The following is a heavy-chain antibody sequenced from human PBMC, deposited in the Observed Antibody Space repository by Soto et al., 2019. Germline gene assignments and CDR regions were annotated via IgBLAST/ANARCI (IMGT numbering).Heavy chain of an antibody. CDR1: GGSISSYY. Sequence: SETLSLTCTVSGGSISSYYWSRIRQPPGKGLEWIGYIYYSGRTNYNPSLKSRVTISLDTSKNQYSLRLTSVTAADTAVYYCATGRVYYGSEYWGQGTLVTVS. CDR2: IYYSGRT. CDR3: ATGRVYYGSEY. V-gene: IGHV4-59*01. J-gene: IGHJ1*01. D-gene: IGHD3-10*01.